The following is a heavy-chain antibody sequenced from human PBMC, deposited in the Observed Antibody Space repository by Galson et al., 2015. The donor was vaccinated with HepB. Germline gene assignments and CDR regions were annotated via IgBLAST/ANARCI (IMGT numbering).Heavy chain of an antibody. CDR1: GFTFSSYS. CDR3: ARDSIVATDGGEGYYYGMDV. D-gene: IGHD5-12*01. Sequence: SLRLSCAASGFTFSSYSMNWVRQAPGKGLEWVSSISSSSSYIYYADSVKGRFTISRDNAKNSLYLQMNSLRAEDTAVYYCARDSIVATDGGEGYYYGMDVGGQGTTVTVSS. V-gene: IGHV3-21*01. J-gene: IGHJ6*02. CDR2: ISSSSSYI.